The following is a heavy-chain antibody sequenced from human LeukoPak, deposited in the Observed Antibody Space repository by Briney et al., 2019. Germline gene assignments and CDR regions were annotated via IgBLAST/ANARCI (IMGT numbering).Heavy chain of an antibody. Sequence: SETLSLTCAVYGGSFSGYYWSWIRQPPGKGLEWIGEINHSGSTNYNPSLKSGGTISVDTYKNQLSLKLRSVTAADTAVYYFARVPLYDFWSGYYGYYYYMDLWGKGTTVTVSS. J-gene: IGHJ6*03. CDR1: GGSFSGYY. V-gene: IGHV4-34*01. D-gene: IGHD3-3*01. CDR2: INHSGST. CDR3: ARVPLYDFWSGYYGYYYYMDL.